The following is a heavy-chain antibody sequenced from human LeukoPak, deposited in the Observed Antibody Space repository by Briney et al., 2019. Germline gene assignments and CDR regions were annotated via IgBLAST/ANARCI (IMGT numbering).Heavy chain of an antibody. J-gene: IGHJ6*04. CDR3: AELGITMIGGV. CDR2: ISYDGSNE. Sequence: PGGSLRLSCAASGFTFSSYVMHWVRQAPGKGLEWVAIISYDGSNEYYADSVKGRFTISRDNAKNSLYPQMNSLRAEDTAVYYCAELGITMIGGVWGKGTTVTISS. V-gene: IGHV3-30*04. CDR1: GFTFSSYV. D-gene: IGHD3-10*02.